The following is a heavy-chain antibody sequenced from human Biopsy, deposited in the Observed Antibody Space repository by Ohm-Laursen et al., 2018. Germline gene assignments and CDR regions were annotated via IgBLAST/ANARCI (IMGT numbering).Heavy chain of an antibody. J-gene: IGHJ6*02. V-gene: IGHV1-69*04. Sequence: GASVKVSCKASGDTFSRSAFFWVRQAPGQGLVYLGRIIPIVGITNHAQTFQGRITLTADKSTFMVYMELSRLRSDDTAIYYCVRGGSGSGYYGMDVWGQGATVSVSS. CDR2: IIPIVGIT. CDR3: VRGGSGSGYYGMDV. CDR1: GDTFSRSA. D-gene: IGHD3-10*01.